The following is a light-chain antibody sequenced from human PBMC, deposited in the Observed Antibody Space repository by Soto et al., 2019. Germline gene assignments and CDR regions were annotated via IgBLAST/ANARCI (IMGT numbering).Light chain of an antibody. J-gene: IGKJ1*01. CDR2: GAS. CDR3: QQDGSSPWT. V-gene: IGKV3-20*01. CDR1: QSVSSSF. Sequence: EIVLTQSPGTLSLSPGERATLSCRASQSVSSSFLAWYQQKPGQAPRLLIYGASIRATGIPDRFSGSGSGTDFTLTISRVEPEDFAVYYCQQDGSSPWTFGHGTKVEIK.